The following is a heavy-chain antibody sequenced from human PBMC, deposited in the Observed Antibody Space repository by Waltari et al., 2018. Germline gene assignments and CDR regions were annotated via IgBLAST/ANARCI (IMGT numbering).Heavy chain of an antibody. CDR2: MNPNSGNT. Sequence: QVQLVQSGAEVKKPGSSVKVSCKASGGTFSSYTISWVRQAPGQGLEWMGWMNPNSGNTGYAQKFQGRVTMTRNTSISTACMELSSLRSEDTAVYYCAVAVAGTNWGQGTLVTVSS. CDR3: AVAVAGTN. V-gene: IGHV1-8*02. D-gene: IGHD6-19*01. J-gene: IGHJ4*02. CDR1: GGTFSSYT.